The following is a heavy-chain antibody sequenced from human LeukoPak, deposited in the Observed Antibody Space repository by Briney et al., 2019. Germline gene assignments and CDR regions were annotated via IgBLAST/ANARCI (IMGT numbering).Heavy chain of an antibody. CDR3: ARAEYGDRNFDY. CDR1: GGSISSYY. V-gene: IGHV4-59*01. D-gene: IGHD4-17*01. J-gene: IGHJ4*02. CDR2: IYYSGSP. Sequence: SETLSLTCTVSGGSISSYYWSWIRQPPRKGLEWIGYIYYSGSPNYNPSLKSRVTISVDTSKNQFSLKLSSVTAADTAVYYCARAEYGDRNFDYWGQGTLVTVSS.